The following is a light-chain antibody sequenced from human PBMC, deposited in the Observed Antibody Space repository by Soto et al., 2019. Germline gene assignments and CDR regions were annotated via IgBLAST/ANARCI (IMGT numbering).Light chain of an antibody. CDR1: QSGSSSY. Sequence: EIVLTKSPGTLSLSPGERATLSCRASQSGSSSYLAWYQQKPGQAPRLLIYGASSRATGIPDRFSGSGSGTDFSLTISRLEPEDFAVYYCQQYGSSITFGQGTRLEIK. CDR3: QQYGSSIT. V-gene: IGKV3-20*01. CDR2: GAS. J-gene: IGKJ5*01.